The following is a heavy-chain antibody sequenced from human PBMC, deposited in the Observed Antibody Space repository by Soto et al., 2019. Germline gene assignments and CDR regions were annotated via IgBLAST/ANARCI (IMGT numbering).Heavy chain of an antibody. V-gene: IGHV5-51*01. CDR3: ARRLSPLAPYHFDY. CDR1: GYSFTSFW. J-gene: IGHJ4*02. CDR2: IYPGDFDT. Sequence: GESLKISCKGSGYSFTSFWIAWVRQMPGKGLEWMGIIYPGDFDTRYSPSFQGQVTISADKSINTAYLQWSSLKASDTAMYYCARRLSPLAPYHFDYWGQGTLVTVSS.